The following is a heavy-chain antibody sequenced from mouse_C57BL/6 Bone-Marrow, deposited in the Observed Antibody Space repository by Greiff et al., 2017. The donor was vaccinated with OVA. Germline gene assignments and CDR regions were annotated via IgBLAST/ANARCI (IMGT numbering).Heavy chain of an antibody. J-gene: IGHJ4*01. CDR2: INYDGSST. CDR1: GFTFSDYY. V-gene: IGHV5-16*01. CDR3: ARDPLPPYAMDY. Sequence: EVMLVESEGGLVQPGSSMKLSCTASGFTFSDYYMAWVRQVPEKGLEWVANINYDGSSTYYLDSLKSRFIISRDNAKNILYLQMSSLKSEDTATYYCARDPLPPYAMDYWGQGTSVTVSS.